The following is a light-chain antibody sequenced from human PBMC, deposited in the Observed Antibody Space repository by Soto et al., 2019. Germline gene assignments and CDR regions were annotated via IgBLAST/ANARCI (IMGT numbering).Light chain of an antibody. CDR2: AAS. CDR1: QGIKSD. V-gene: IGKV1-17*01. CDR3: QQHHNLPLT. Sequence: DIQMTQSPSSLSASVGDRVTITCRATQGIKSDLGWYQQKPGKAPKRLIFAASTLQSGVPSRFSGSGSGIEFTLTISSLQPEDFATYYCQQHHNLPLTFGGGTKVEIK. J-gene: IGKJ4*01.